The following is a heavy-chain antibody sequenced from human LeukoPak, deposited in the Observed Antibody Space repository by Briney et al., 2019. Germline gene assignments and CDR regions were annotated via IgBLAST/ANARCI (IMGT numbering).Heavy chain of an antibody. D-gene: IGHD3-10*01. V-gene: IGHV1-2*04. Sequence: ASVKVSCKASGYTFTGYYMHWVRQAPGQGLEWMGWINPSSGGTNYAQKFQGWVTMTRDTSISTAYMELSRLRSDDTAVYYCASSLLTYYYGSGSLDYWGQGTLVTVSS. J-gene: IGHJ4*02. CDR1: GYTFTGYY. CDR3: ASSLLTYYYGSGSLDY. CDR2: INPSSGGT.